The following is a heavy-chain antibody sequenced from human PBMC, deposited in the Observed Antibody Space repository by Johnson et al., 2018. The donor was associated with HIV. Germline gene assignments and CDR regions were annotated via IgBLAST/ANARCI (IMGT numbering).Heavy chain of an antibody. V-gene: IGHV3-13*01. Sequence: EVQLVESGGDWVQRGGSLKLSCAASGFTFSNYDIHWVRQATGKGLEWVSTIGTAGDTYYPGSVKGRFTVSREDAKNSLYLQMNSLRAGDTALYYCARAVCRGCRCSSHDAFGIWGQGTLVTVSS. J-gene: IGHJ3*02. D-gene: IGHD2-15*01. CDR2: IGTAGDT. CDR3: ARAVCRGCRCSSHDAFGI. CDR1: GFTFSNYD.